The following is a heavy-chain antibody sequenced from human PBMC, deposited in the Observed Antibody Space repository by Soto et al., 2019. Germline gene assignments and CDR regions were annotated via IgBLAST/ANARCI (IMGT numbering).Heavy chain of an antibody. CDR2: IWYDGSNK. CDR3: ARDRYCSGGSCPALQH. J-gene: IGHJ1*01. D-gene: IGHD2-15*01. Sequence: QVQLVESGGGVVQPGRSLRLSCAASGFTFSSYGMHWVRQAPGKGLEWVAVIWYDGSNKYYADSVKGRFTISRDNSKNTLYLQINSLRAEDTAVYYCARDRYCSGGSCPALQHWGQGTLVTVSS. V-gene: IGHV3-33*01. CDR1: GFTFSSYG.